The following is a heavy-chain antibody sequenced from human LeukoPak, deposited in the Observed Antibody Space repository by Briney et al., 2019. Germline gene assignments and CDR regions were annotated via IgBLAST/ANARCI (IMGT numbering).Heavy chain of an antibody. J-gene: IGHJ4*02. CDR1: GFSHSSSRVG. V-gene: IGHV2-5*01. CDR2: IYWNDDK. CDR3: AHRRGVVVPDGLFDY. D-gene: IGHD2-2*01. Sequence: SGPTLGHPTQPLTLTCTFSGFSHSSSRVGGGWRPEPPGKTLVSLTPIYWNDDKRYTPSLKSRLTIPKDTSKNQVVLTMTNKDPADTATYYCAHRRGVVVPDGLFDYWGQGTLVTVSS.